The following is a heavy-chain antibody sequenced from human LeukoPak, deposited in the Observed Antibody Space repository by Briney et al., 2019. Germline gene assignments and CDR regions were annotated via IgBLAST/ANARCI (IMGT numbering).Heavy chain of an antibody. CDR3: ARVPPWYYGMDV. CDR1: GYTFTGYY. V-gene: IGHV1-2*02. CDR2: INPNSGGT. Sequence: AASVKVSCKASGYTFTGYYMHWVRQAPGQGLEWMGWINPNSGGTNYAQKFQGRVTMTRDTSISTAYMELSRLRSDDTAVYYCARVPPWYYGMDVWGQGTTVTVSS. J-gene: IGHJ6*02.